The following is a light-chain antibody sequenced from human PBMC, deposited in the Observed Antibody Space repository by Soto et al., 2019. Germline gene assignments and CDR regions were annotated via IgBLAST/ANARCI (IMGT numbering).Light chain of an antibody. J-gene: IGLJ2*01. CDR1: NSNIGSNS. V-gene: IGLV1-44*01. Sequence: QSVLTQPPSVSGTPGQRVTISCSGSNSNIGSNSVNWYQHVPGTAPKLLIHTNNLRPSGIPDRFSGSRSGTSASLDITDLQSEDETEYYCEARDDRLKAVIFGGGTQRTVL. CDR3: EARDDRLKAVI. CDR2: TNN.